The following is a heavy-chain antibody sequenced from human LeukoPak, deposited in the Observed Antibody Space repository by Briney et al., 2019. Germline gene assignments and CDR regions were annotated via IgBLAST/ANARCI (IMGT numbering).Heavy chain of an antibody. D-gene: IGHD3-10*01. V-gene: IGHV3-30-3*01. J-gene: IGHJ4*02. CDR2: ISYDGSNK. CDR1: GFTFSSYD. CDR3: ARGALWFGELLGY. Sequence: GGSLRLSCAASGFTFSSYDMHWVRQAPGKGLEWVAVISYDGSNKYYADSVKGRFTISRDDATNMVFLQMNSLRAEDTAVYYCARGALWFGELLGYWGQGTLVTVSS.